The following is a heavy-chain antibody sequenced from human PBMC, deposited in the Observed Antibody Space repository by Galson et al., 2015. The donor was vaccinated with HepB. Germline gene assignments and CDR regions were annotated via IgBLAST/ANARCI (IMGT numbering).Heavy chain of an antibody. CDR2: ISSSSSTI. J-gene: IGHJ4*02. CDR1: GFTFSSYS. D-gene: IGHD3-3*01. CDR3: ARARYYESARNFDY. V-gene: IGHV3-48*01. Sequence: SLRLSCAASGFTFSSYSMNWVRQAPGKGLEWVSYISSSSSTIYYADSVKGRFTISRDNAKNSLYLQMNSLRVEDTAVYYCARARYYESARNFDYWGQGTLVTVSS.